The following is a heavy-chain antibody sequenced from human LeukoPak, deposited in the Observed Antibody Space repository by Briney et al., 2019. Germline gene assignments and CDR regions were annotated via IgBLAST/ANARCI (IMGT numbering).Heavy chain of an antibody. CDR2: INWNGGST. Sequence: GSLRLSCAASGFTFDDYGMSWVRQAPGKGLGWVSGINWNGGSTGYADSVKGRFTISRDNAKNSLYLQMNSLRAEDTALYYCARALNGGPSGSRRGRLGDAFDIWGQGTMVTVSS. J-gene: IGHJ3*02. CDR3: ARALNGGPSGSRRGRLGDAFDI. V-gene: IGHV3-20*04. CDR1: GFTFDDYG. D-gene: IGHD1-26*01.